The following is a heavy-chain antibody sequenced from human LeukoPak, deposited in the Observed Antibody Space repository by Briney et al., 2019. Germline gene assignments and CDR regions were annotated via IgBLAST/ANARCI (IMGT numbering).Heavy chain of an antibody. CDR3: ARDYDGPRASDY. V-gene: IGHV3-74*01. J-gene: IGHJ4*02. CDR2: INTDGSYS. D-gene: IGHD5-12*01. Sequence: GGSLRLSCAASGFTFSYFWMHWFRQTPGKGLVWVSCINTDGSYSTYADSVKGRFTISRDNVRNTLYLQMNSLRAEDSAVYYCARDYDGPRASDYWGQGISVTVSS. CDR1: GFTFSYFW.